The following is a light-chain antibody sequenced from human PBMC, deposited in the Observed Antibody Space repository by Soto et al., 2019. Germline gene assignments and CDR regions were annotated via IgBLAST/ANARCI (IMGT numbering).Light chain of an antibody. CDR2: KAS. CDR3: QQYNSYSRNT. CDR1: QSISSW. V-gene: IGKV1-5*03. J-gene: IGKJ2*01. Sequence: DIQMTQSPSTLSASVGDRVTITCLASQSISSWLAWYQQKPGKAPKLLIYKASSLESGGPSRFSGSGSGTEFTLTISSLQPDDFASYYCQQYNSYSRNTFGQGTKLEIK.